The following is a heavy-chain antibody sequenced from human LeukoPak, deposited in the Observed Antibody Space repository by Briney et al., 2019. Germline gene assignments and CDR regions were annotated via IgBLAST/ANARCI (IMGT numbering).Heavy chain of an antibody. CDR2: IYYSGST. Sequence: SETLSLTCTVSGGSISSYYWSWIRQPPGKGLEWIGYIYYSGSTNYNPSLKSRVTISVDTSKNQFSLKLSSVTAADTAVYYCARHPYPFLPPFNIWGQGKMVTVSS. D-gene: IGHD3-3*01. J-gene: IGHJ3*02. CDR3: ARHPYPFLPPFNI. V-gene: IGHV4-59*08. CDR1: GGSISSYY.